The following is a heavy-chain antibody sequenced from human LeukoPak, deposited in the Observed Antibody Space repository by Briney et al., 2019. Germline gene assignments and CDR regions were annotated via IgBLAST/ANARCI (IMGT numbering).Heavy chain of an antibody. V-gene: IGHV4-38-2*02. CDR2: IYHSGST. CDR1: GYSISSGYY. D-gene: IGHD3-22*01. Sequence: SETLSLTCTVSGYSISSGYYWGWIRQPPGKGLEWIGSIYHSGSTYYNPSLKSRVTISVDTSKNQFSLKLSSVTAADTAVYYCARAGTYYDSSGYYCFDYWGQGTLVTVSS. J-gene: IGHJ4*02. CDR3: ARAGTYYDSSGYYCFDY.